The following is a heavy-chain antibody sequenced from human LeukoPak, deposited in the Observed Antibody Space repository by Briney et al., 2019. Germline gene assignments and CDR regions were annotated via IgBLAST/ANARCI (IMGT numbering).Heavy chain of an antibody. D-gene: IGHD5-18*01. Sequence: SVKVSCKASGGTFSSYAISWVRQAPGQGLEWMGRIIPILGIANYAQKFQGRVTITADKSTSTAYMELSSLRSEDTAVYYCAKARGYSFGPFDCWGQGTLVTVSS. J-gene: IGHJ4*02. CDR3: AKARGYSFGPFDC. V-gene: IGHV1-69*04. CDR2: IIPILGIA. CDR1: GGTFSSYA.